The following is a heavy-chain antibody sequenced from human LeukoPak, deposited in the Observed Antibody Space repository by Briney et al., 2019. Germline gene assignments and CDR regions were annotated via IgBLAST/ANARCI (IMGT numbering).Heavy chain of an antibody. J-gene: IGHJ4*02. D-gene: IGHD6-13*01. CDR3: AGRRKEAAAFYD. CDR1: RFAVSVNY. V-gene: IGHV3-66*01. Sequence: GGSLRLSCAASRFAVSVNYMTWVRLAPGKGLEWVSLLHSDGTTYYAESVKGRFTISTDNSKNTLYLQMNSLRVEDTALYYCAGRRKEAAAFYDWGQGTLVTVSS. CDR2: LHSDGTT.